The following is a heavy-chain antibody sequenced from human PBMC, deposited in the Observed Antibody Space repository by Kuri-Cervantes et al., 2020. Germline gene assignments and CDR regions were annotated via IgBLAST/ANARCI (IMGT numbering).Heavy chain of an antibody. Sequence: GESLKISCAASGFTFSSYEMNWVRQAPGKGLEWVSYISSSGSTIYYADSVKGRFTISRDNGKNSLYLQMDSLRAEDTALYYCVKGGHQLVDFFDQWGLGTLVTVSS. J-gene: IGHJ4*02. CDR2: ISSSGSTI. V-gene: IGHV3-48*03. D-gene: IGHD2-15*01. CDR1: GFTFSSYE. CDR3: VKGGHQLVDFFDQ.